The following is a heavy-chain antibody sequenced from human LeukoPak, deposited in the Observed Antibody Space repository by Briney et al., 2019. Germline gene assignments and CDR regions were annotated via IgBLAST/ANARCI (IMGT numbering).Heavy chain of an antibody. CDR1: GYTFTGYY. CDR3: ARVQSGSSGWKRNWFDP. V-gene: IGHV1-18*04. D-gene: IGHD6-19*01. Sequence: ASVKVSCKASGYTFTGYYMHWVRQAPVQGLEWMGWISAYNGNTNYAQKLRGRVTMTTDTSTSTAYMELRSLRSDDTAVYYCARVQSGSSGWKRNWFDPWGQGTLVTVSS. J-gene: IGHJ5*02. CDR2: ISAYNGNT.